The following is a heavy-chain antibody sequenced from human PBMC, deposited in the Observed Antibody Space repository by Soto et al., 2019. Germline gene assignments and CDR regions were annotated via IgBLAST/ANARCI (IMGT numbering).Heavy chain of an antibody. CDR1: GYTFTSYY. J-gene: IGHJ4*02. V-gene: IGHV1-46*01. CDR2: INPSGGSP. Sequence: QVQLVQSGAEVKKPGASVKVSCKASGYTFTSYYMHWVRQAPGQGLEWMGIINPSGGSPSYAQKFQGSVNMTRDTSASTVYMELSSLRSEDTAVYYCARDRRSGYDEDFDYWGQGTLVTVSS. CDR3: ARDRRSGYDEDFDY. D-gene: IGHD3-22*01.